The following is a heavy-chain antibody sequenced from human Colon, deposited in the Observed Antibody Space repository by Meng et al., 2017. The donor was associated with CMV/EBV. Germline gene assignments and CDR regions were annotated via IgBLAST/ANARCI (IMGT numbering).Heavy chain of an antibody. CDR3: IRETTGSSSSY. V-gene: IGHV4-4*07. CDR2: IFYTGTT. D-gene: IGHD6-6*01. Sequence: HVQLQESGPGLVKPSETLSLTCTVSGGSISSYYWSWIRQPAGKGLEWIGSIFYTGTTYYKPSLKSRVTISVDTSKNQFSLKLSSVTAADTAVYYCIRETTGSSSSYWGQGTLVTVSS. J-gene: IGHJ4*02. CDR1: GGSISSYY.